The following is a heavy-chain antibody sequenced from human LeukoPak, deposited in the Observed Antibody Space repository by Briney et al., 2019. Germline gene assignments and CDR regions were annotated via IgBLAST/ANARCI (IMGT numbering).Heavy chain of an antibody. CDR1: GDSISSSSYY. V-gene: IGHV4-39*07. Sequence: PSETLSLTCTVSGDSISSSSYYWGWIRQPPGKELEWIGSIYYSGRTYYNPSLNSRVTISVDTSKNQFSLKLSSVTAADTAVYYCARDYLGGNPDAFDIWGQGTMVTVSS. CDR3: ARDYLGGNPDAFDI. J-gene: IGHJ3*02. D-gene: IGHD4-23*01. CDR2: IYYSGRT.